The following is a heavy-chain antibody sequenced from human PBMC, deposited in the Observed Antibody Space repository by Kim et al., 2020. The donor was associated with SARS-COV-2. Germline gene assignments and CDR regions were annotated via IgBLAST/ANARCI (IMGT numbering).Heavy chain of an antibody. CDR3: ARVDIVVVVAATGMDY. CDR2: ISSSSSYI. D-gene: IGHD2-15*01. J-gene: IGHJ4*02. CDR1: GFTFSSYS. V-gene: IGHV3-21*01. Sequence: GGSLRLSCAASGFTFSSYSMNWVRQAPGKGLEWVSSISSSSSYIYYADSVKGRFTISRDNAKNSLYLQMNSLRAEDTAVYYCARVDIVVVVAATGMDYWGQGTLVTVSS.